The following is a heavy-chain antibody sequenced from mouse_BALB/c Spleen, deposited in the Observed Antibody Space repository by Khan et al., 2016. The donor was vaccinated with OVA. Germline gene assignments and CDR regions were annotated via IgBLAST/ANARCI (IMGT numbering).Heavy chain of an antibody. V-gene: IGHV2-6-5*01. CDR3: AREPRYYSLDY. Sequence: QMQLEESGPGLVAPSQSLSITCTVSGFSLTDYAVSWIRQPPGKGLEWLGVIWVSGSKYYHSVLKPRLSISKDNSKSQVFLKMNSLQTDDTAMYYCAREPRYYSLDYWGQGTSVTVSS. CDR2: IWVSGSK. CDR1: GFSLTDYA. J-gene: IGHJ4*01.